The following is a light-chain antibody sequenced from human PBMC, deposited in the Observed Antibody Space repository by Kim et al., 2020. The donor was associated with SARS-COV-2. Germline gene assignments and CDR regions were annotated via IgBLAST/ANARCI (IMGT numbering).Light chain of an antibody. V-gene: IGKV3-15*01. CDR1: QSVSNN. J-gene: IGKJ2*01. CDR3: QEYVDWPPKYA. Sequence: MTQSPATLSVSPGVRVTLSCRASQSVSNNLAWYQQRPGRAPRLLIYDAATRATGVPGRFSGSGSGTAFTLTISSLQPEDFAVYYCQEYVDWPPKYAFGQGTKLEI. CDR2: DAA.